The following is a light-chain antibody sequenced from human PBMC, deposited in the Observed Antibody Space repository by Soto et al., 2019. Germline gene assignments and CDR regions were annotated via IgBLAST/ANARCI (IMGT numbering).Light chain of an antibody. CDR1: QSVRNH. J-gene: IGKJ4*01. CDR2: DAT. Sequence: EVVMTQSPATVCVSPGEIATLSCNASQSVRNHLVWYLQKPGQAPRPIIYDATTRATGIPVRFSGSGSGTEFTLTISSLQSEDVGVYYCQQYDNWPPKTFGGGTKVDIK. V-gene: IGKV3-15*01. CDR3: QQYDNWPPKT.